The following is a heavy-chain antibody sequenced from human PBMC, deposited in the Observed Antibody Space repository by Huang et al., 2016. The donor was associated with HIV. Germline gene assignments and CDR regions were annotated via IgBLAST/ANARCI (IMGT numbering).Heavy chain of an antibody. J-gene: IGHJ4*02. CDR3: VTIGWTSGLDGYFFDY. CDR1: GFSLRSYT. D-gene: IGHD3-16*01. Sequence: EVQLVQSGGGLVKPGASLRLSCAASGFSLRSYTLTWVRQTPSKGLEWVSSISSSGSSIDYGDSGRGKGRLTVSRDNAKNSLYLQINSLSAEDTAVYYCVTIGWTSGLDGYFFDYWGQGALVIVSS. CDR2: ISSSGSSI. V-gene: IGHV3-21*02.